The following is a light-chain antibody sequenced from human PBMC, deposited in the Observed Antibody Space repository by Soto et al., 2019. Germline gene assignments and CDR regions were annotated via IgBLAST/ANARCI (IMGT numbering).Light chain of an antibody. J-gene: IGKJ5*01. CDR2: GAS. CDR1: QSVSNN. V-gene: IGKV3-15*01. CDR3: QQRSNWPPIT. Sequence: EIVMTQSPATLSVSPGESATLSCRASQSVSNNLAWYQQKRGQAPRLLIYGASTRAIGIPARFSGGGSGTDFTLTISSLEPEDFAVYYCQQRSNWPPITFGQGTDWRL.